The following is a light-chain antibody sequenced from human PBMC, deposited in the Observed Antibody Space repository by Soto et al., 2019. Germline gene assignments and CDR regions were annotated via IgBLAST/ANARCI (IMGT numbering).Light chain of an antibody. V-gene: IGKV1-5*03. CDR2: KAS. CDR1: QSISTW. CDR3: QQYNSSPLT. Sequence: DIQMTQSPSTLSASVGDRVTITCRASQSISTWLAWFQQKPGKAPNLLIYKASSLESGVPSRFSGSGSGTEFTLTISTLQPDDLAAYYCQQYNSSPLTFGGGTKVEIK. J-gene: IGKJ4*01.